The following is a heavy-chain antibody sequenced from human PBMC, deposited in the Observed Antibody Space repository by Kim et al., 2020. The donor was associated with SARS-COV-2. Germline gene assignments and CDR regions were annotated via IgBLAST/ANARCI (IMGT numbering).Heavy chain of an antibody. J-gene: IGHJ6*02. D-gene: IGHD2-2*01. CDR2: INPSGGST. CDR1: GYTFTSYY. Sequence: ASVKVSCKASGYTFTSYYMHWVRQAPGQGLEWMGIINPSGGSTSYAQKFQGRVTMTRDTSTSTVYMELSSLRSEDTAVYYCASANKGFVVVPAAMGYGMDVWGQGTTVTVSS. V-gene: IGHV1-46*01. CDR3: ASANKGFVVVPAAMGYGMDV.